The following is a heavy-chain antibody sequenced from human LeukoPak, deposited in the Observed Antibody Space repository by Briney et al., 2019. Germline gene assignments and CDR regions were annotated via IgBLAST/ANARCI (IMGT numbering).Heavy chain of an antibody. J-gene: IGHJ4*02. CDR1: GGSISSSSYS. V-gene: IGHV4-39*01. CDR3: ARHPYYYGSGSYYIHFFDY. Sequence: SETLSLTCTVFGGSISSSSYSWGWIRQPPGKGLEWIGSIYYSGSTYYTPSLKSRVTISVDTSKNQFSLKLSSVTAADTAVYYCARHPYYYGSGSYYIHFFDYWGQGTLVTVSS. D-gene: IGHD3-10*01. CDR2: IYYSGST.